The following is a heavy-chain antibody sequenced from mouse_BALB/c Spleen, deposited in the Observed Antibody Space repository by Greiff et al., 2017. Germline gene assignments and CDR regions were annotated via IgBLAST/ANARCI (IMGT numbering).Heavy chain of an antibody. Sequence: EVMLVESGGGLVKPGGSLKLSCAASGFTFSSYAMSWVRQTPEKRLEWVASISSGGSTYYPDSVKGRFTISRDNARNILYLQMSSLRSEDTAMYYCARYDGPLAYWGQGTLVTVSA. D-gene: IGHD2-14*01. CDR3: ARYDGPLAY. V-gene: IGHV5-6-5*01. CDR1: GFTFSSYA. CDR2: ISSGGST. J-gene: IGHJ3*01.